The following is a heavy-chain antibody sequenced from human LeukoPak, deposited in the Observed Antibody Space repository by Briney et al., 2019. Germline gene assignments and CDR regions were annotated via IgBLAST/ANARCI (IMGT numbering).Heavy chain of an antibody. Sequence: SETLSLTCTVSGGSISSDGYYWSWIRQPPGRGLEWIGYIYHSGSTYYNPSLKSRVTISVDRSKNQFSLKLSSVTAADTAVYFCARDEGAGDAFDIWGQGTMVTVSS. CDR1: GGSISSDGYY. V-gene: IGHV4-30-2*01. CDR2: IYHSGST. CDR3: ARDEGAGDAFDI. J-gene: IGHJ3*02. D-gene: IGHD4/OR15-4a*01.